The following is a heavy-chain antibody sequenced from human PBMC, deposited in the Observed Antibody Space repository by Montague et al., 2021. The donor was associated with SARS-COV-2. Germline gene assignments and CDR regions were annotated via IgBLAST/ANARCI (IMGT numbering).Heavy chain of an antibody. Sequence: SETLSLTCTVSGGSVSSATGYWSWIRQPPGKGLEWIGYIHYSGTTSYKSSLKSRVSLSLDTSKNQFSLNLTSVTAADTAVYHCARVSISYDPDDASYGMDVWGQGTTVTVSS. CDR2: IHYSGTT. CDR1: GGSVSSATGY. J-gene: IGHJ6*02. CDR3: ARVSISYDPDDASYGMDV. V-gene: IGHV4-61*01. D-gene: IGHD1-1*01.